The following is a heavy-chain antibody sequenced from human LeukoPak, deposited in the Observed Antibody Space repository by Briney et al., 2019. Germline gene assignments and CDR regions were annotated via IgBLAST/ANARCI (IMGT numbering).Heavy chain of an antibody. CDR1: GGSISSYY. CDR3: ARHVVVPAATDLIDY. V-gene: IGHV4-34*01. J-gene: IGHJ4*02. D-gene: IGHD2-2*01. Sequence: SETLSLTCTVSGGSISSYYWSWIRQPPGKGLEWIGEINHSGSTNYNPSLKSRVTISVDTSKNQFSLKLSSVTAADTAVYYCARHVVVPAATDLIDYWGQGTLVTVSS. CDR2: INHSGST.